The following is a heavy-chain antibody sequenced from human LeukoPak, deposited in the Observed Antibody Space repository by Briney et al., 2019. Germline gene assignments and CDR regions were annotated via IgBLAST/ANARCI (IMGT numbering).Heavy chain of an antibody. J-gene: IGHJ4*02. CDR1: GFTFSDYY. V-gene: IGHV3-11*01. CDR3: ARVGGEGMAVVDFDY. Sequence: GGSLRLSCAASGFTFSDYYMSWIRQAPGKGLEWVSYISSSGSTIYYADPVKGRFTISRDNAKNSLYLQMNSLRAEDTAVYYCARVGGEGMAVVDFDYWGQGTLVTVSS. CDR2: ISSSGSTI. D-gene: IGHD6-19*01.